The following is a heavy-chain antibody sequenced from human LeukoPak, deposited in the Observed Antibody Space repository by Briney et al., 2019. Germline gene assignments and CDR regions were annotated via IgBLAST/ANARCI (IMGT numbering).Heavy chain of an antibody. V-gene: IGHV3-23*01. D-gene: IGHD3-22*01. CDR2: ISGSGGST. CDR3: AKPRGYYYDSSGYYNYFDY. J-gene: IGHJ4*02. Sequence: PGGSLRLSCAASGFTFSSYAMSWVRQAPGKGLEWVSAISGSGGSTYYADSVKGRFTISRDNSKNTLYLQMNSLRAEDTAVYYCAKPRGYYYDSSGYYNYFDYWGQGTLVTVSS. CDR1: GFTFSSYA.